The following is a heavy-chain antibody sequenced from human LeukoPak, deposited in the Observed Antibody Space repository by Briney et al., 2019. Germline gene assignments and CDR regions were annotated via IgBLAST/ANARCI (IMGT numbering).Heavy chain of an antibody. CDR3: AKAAYGSGSYWVWFDP. CDR2: ISGSGGST. D-gene: IGHD3-10*01. V-gene: IGHV3-23*01. Sequence: GGSLRLSCAASGFTFSSYWMSWVRQAPGKGLEWVSAISGSGGSTYYADSVKGRFTISRDNSKNTLYLQMNSLRAEDTAVYYCAKAAYGSGSYWVWFDPWGQGTLVTVSS. CDR1: GFTFSSYW. J-gene: IGHJ5*02.